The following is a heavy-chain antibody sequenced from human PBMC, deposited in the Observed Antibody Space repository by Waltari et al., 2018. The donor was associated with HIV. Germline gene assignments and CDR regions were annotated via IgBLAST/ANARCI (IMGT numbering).Heavy chain of an antibody. J-gene: IGHJ4*02. CDR3: TTDGPPHVRQDVLRFLEWFGSFDY. D-gene: IGHD3-3*01. V-gene: IGHV3-15*01. CDR2: IKSKTDGGTT. Sequence: EVQLVESGGGLVKPGGSLRLSCAASGFTFSNAWMSWVRQAPGKGLEWVGRIKSKTDGGTTDYAAPVKGRFTISRDDSKNTLYLQMNSLKTEDTAVYYCTTDGPPHVRQDVLRFLEWFGSFDYWGQGTLVTVSS. CDR1: GFTFSNAW.